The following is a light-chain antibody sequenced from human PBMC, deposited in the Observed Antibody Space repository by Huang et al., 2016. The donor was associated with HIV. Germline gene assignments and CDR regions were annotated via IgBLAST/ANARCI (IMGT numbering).Light chain of an antibody. CDR1: QSVNSSH. Sequence: EIVLTQSPGTLSLSPGERATLSCRASQSVNSSHLAWYQQKAGQSPRLLIYGACSRASGTPNRVSGSGSGTDFTLTISRLDPEDFAVYYCQQYGTSTSTCGQGTRVEVK. V-gene: IGKV3-20*01. CDR3: QQYGTSTST. J-gene: IGKJ1*01. CDR2: GAC.